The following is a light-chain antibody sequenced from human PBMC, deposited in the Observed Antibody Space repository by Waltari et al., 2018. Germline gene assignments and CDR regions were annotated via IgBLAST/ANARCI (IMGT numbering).Light chain of an antibody. V-gene: IGLV1-47*01. CDR1: SSNIGNNY. Sequence: QSVLTQPPPASGTPGQRVTISCSGSSSNIGNNYVNWYHQVPGTAPKLLIYRNNLRASGVPARVSGSKSGTSASLSSCGLRSEDEGDYYCAAWDYSRSGVVFGGGTKLTVL. CDR3: AAWDYSRSGVV. J-gene: IGLJ2*01. CDR2: RNN.